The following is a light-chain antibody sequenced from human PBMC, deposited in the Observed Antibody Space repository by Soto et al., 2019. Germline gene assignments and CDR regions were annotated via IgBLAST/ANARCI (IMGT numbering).Light chain of an antibody. Sequence: EIVLTQSPGTLSLSPGERATLSCRARQSLSSGQLVWYQQNPGQAPRLLIYGGSSRATGIPSRFSGRGSGTDFTLTISRLEPEDFAVYFCQQYGSSPRTFGQGTKLEIK. J-gene: IGKJ2*01. V-gene: IGKV3-20*01. CDR1: QSLSSGQ. CDR3: QQYGSSPRT. CDR2: GGS.